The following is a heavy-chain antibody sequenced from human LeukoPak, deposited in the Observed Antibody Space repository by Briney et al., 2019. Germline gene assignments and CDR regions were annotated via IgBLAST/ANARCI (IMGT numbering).Heavy chain of an antibody. J-gene: IGHJ3*02. CDR3: AIEPPYQPGAFDI. Sequence: PSETLSLTCAVYGGSFSGYYWSWIRQPPGKGLEWIGEINHSGSTNYNPSLKSRVTISVDTSKNQFSLKLSSVTAADTAVYYCAIEPPYQPGAFDIWGQGTMVTVSS. CDR1: GGSFSGYY. CDR2: INHSGST. V-gene: IGHV4-34*01. D-gene: IGHD2-2*01.